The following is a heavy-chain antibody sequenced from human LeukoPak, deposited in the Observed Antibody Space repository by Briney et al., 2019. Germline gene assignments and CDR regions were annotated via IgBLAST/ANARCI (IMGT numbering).Heavy chain of an antibody. CDR3: ARGYSGNSIYAFDI. CDR2: SGNEADSYTT. Sequence: PGGSLRLSCAASGFTFNTYAMSWVRQAPGKGLDWVGRSGNEADSYTTEFAASVKGRFTISRDEAQNSLYLQMNSLRVEDTAVYHCARGYSGNSIYAFDIWGQGTVVTVSS. CDR1: GFTFNTYA. D-gene: IGHD1-26*01. V-gene: IGHV3-72*01. J-gene: IGHJ3*02.